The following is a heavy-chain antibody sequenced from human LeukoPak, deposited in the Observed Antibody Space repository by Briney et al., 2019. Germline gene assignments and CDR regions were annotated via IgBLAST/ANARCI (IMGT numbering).Heavy chain of an antibody. D-gene: IGHD5-24*01. CDR1: GGSISSGGQY. Sequence: SETLSLTCTVSGGSISSGGQYWSWIRQHPGKGLEWIGYIYFSGSTYYNPSLKSRVTISVDTSKNQFSLKLSSVTAADTAVYYCASGLGDGYICIPGAHYFDYGGQGMLVTVSS. CDR2: IYFSGST. CDR3: ASGLGDGYICIPGAHYFDY. V-gene: IGHV4-31*03. J-gene: IGHJ4*02.